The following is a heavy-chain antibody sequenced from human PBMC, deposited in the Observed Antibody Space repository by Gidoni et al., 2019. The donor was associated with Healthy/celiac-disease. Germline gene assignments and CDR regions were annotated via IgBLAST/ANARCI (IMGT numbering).Heavy chain of an antibody. V-gene: IGHV4-39*01. CDR2: IYYSGST. D-gene: IGHD6-13*01. Sequence: QLQLQESGPGLVKPSETLSLTCTVSGGSISSSSYYWGWIRQPPGKGLEWIGSIYYSGSTYYNPSLKSRVTISVDTSKNQFSLKLSSVTAADTAVYYCARRYSSSWYSVGYFQHWGQGTLVTVSS. CDR3: ARRYSSSWYSVGYFQH. J-gene: IGHJ1*01. CDR1: GGSISSSSYY.